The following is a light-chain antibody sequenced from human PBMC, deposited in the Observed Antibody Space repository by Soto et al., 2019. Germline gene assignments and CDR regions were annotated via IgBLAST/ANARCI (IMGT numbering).Light chain of an antibody. CDR1: QSVSSN. CDR2: GAS. J-gene: IGKJ1*01. Sequence: ELVMTQSPATLSVSPGERATLSCRASQSVSSNLAWYQQKPGQAPRLLIYGASTRATGIPARFSGSGSGTEFTLTISSLQSEDFAVYYCQQYNNWLTWTFGQGTKVDI. CDR3: QQYNNWLTWT. V-gene: IGKV3-15*01.